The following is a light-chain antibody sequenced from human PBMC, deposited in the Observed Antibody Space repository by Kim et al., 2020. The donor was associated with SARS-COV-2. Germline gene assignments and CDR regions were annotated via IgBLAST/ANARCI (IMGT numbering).Light chain of an antibody. J-gene: IGKJ3*01. Sequence: PGERATLSCRASQSVSSSYLAWYQQRPGQAPRLLIYGASSRATGIPDRISGSGSGTDFTLTISRLEPEDFAVYYCQQYGSSFTFGPGTKVDI. V-gene: IGKV3-20*01. CDR1: QSVSSSY. CDR2: GAS. CDR3: QQYGSSFT.